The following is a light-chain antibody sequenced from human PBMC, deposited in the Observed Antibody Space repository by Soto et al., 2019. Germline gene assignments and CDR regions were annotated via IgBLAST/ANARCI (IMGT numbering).Light chain of an antibody. CDR1: QSIRSN. V-gene: IGKV3-15*01. CDR3: QQYNNWPPVT. Sequence: EIVLTQSPGTLSLSPGERATLSCRAIQSIRSNYVAWYQQKPGQAPRLLIYGASTRATGIPARFSGSGSGTEFTLTISSLQSEDFAVYYCQQYNNWPPVTFGQGTKVDIK. J-gene: IGKJ1*01. CDR2: GAS.